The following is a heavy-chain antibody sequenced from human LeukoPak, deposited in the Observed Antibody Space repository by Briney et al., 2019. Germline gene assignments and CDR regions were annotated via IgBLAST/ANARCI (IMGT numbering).Heavy chain of an antibody. CDR2: IYYSGST. J-gene: IGHJ4*02. CDR1: GGSISSSSYY. CDR3: ARVEVGATGRADY. Sequence: SETLSLTCTVSGGSISSSSYYWGWIRQPPGKGLEWIGSIYYSGSTYYNPSLKSRVTISVDTSENQFSLKLSSVTAADTAVYYCARVEVGATGRADYWGQGTLVTVSS. V-gene: IGHV4-39*07. D-gene: IGHD1-26*01.